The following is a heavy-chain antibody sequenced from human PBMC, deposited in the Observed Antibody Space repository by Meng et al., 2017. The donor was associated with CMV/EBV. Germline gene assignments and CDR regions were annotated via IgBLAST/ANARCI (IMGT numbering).Heavy chain of an antibody. CDR2: INPNSGGT. D-gene: IGHD7-27*01. Sequence: ASVKVSCKASGYTFTGYYMHWVRQALGQGLEWMGWINPNSGGTNYAQKFQGRVTMTRDTSISTAYMELSRLRSDDTAVYYCARVESAQLGTPPYDYWGQGTLVTVSS. CDR3: ARVESAQLGTPPYDY. V-gene: IGHV1-2*02. J-gene: IGHJ4*02. CDR1: GYTFTGYY.